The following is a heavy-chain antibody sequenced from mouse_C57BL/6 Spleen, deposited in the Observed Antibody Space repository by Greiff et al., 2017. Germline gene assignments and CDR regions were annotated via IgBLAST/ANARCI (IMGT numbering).Heavy chain of an antibody. CDR2: IDPSDSYT. D-gene: IGHD1-1*01. CDR1: GYTFTSYW. V-gene: IGHV1-69*01. CDR3: ARKDYGSSLYYYAMDD. J-gene: IGHJ4*01. Sequence: QVQLQQPGAELVMPGASVKLSCKASGYTFTSYWMHWVKQRPGQGLEWIGEIDPSDSYTNYNQKFKGKSTLTVDKSSSTAYMQLSSLTSEDSAVYYCARKDYGSSLYYYAMDDWGQGTSVTVSS.